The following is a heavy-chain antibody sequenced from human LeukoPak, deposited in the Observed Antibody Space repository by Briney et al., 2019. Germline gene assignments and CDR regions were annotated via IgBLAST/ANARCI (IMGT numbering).Heavy chain of an antibody. CDR1: GGTFSSYA. CDR2: IIPIFGTA. Sequence: SVKVSCKASGGTFSSYAISWVRQAPGQGLEWMGGIIPIFGTANYAQKFQGRVTITADESTSTAYMELSSLRSEDTAVYYCARGVTMVRGVIINWFDPWGQGTLVTASS. V-gene: IGHV1-69*13. J-gene: IGHJ5*02. CDR3: ARGVTMVRGVIINWFDP. D-gene: IGHD3-10*01.